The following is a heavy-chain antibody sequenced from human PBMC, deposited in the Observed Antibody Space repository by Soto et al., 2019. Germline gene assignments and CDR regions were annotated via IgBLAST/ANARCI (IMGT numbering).Heavy chain of an antibody. CDR2: MNPNSGNT. D-gene: IGHD2-15*01. J-gene: IGHJ5*02. Sequence: QVQLVQSGAEVKKPGASVKVSCKASGYTFTNYDINWVRQATGQGLEWMGWMNPNSGNTGYAQKFQGRVTMTRDTSIITAYMELSSLRSEDTAVYYCTGGRRRQGGVAVILDWFDPWGQGTLVTVSS. CDR1: GYTFTNYD. V-gene: IGHV1-8*01. CDR3: TGGRRRQGGVAVILDWFDP.